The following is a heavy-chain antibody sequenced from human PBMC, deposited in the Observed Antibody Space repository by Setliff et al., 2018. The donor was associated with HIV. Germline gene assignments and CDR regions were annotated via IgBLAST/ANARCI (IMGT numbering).Heavy chain of an antibody. Sequence: SETLSLTCTVSGGSISSGSYYWNWIRQPAGKGLEWIGHVHSNGFKNYNSSLESRVDISVDTSKNQISLKVDSVTAADTAIYFCARGVVGSYYDYVNIYYHDYIDLWGKGTTVTVSS. CDR3: ARGVVGSYYDYVNIYYHDYIDL. D-gene: IGHD3-22*01. V-gene: IGHV4-61*09. CDR2: VHSNGFK. CDR1: GGSISSGSYY. J-gene: IGHJ6*03.